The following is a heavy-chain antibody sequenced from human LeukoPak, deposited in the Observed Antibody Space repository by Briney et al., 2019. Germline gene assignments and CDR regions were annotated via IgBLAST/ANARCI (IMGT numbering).Heavy chain of an antibody. CDR3: ARVMITFGGVRPMDY. J-gene: IGHJ4*02. CDR2: ISAYNGNT. V-gene: IGHV1-18*01. Sequence: VASVKVSCKTSGYTFTSYDINWVRQAPGQGLEWMGWISAYNGNTNYAQKLQGRVTMTTDTSTSTAYMELRSLRSDDTAVYYCARVMITFGGVRPMDYWGQGTLVTVSS. CDR1: GYTFTSYD. D-gene: IGHD3-16*01.